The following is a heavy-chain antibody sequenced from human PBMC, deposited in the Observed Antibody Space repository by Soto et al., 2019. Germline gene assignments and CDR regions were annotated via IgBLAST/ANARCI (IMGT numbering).Heavy chain of an antibody. D-gene: IGHD1-7*01. CDR3: TGPTPFFNY. V-gene: IGHV3-23*01. CDR1: GISFVDYV. Sequence: SLRLSCAASGISFVDYVMSWVRQAPGKGLEWVSGITGSSDTTYYADSVKGRFTISRDNSKNTLFLQMNSLTGDDAAVYYCTGPTPFFNYWGRGTLVTVSS. J-gene: IGHJ4*02. CDR2: ITGSSDTT.